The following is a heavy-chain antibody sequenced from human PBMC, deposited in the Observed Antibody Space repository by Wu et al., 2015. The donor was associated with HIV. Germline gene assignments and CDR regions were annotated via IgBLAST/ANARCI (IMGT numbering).Heavy chain of an antibody. V-gene: IGHV1-2*02. CDR2: IRPDSGAT. CDR3: ARNGDTAMVRFSYYMDV. D-gene: IGHD5-18*01. J-gene: IGHJ6*03. CDR1: GYSFTAHY. Sequence: QVQLVQSGAEVKKPGASVNVSCQTSGYSFTAHYIHWVRQAPGQGLEWMGWIRPDSGATNYAEKFEDRVTMTRDASISTAYMQLNRLRSEDTAIYFCARNGDTAMVRFSYYMDVWGKGTTVTVSS.